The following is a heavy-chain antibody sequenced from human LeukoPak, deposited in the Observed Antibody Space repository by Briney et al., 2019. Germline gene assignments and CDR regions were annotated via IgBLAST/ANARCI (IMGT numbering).Heavy chain of an antibody. CDR2: IHPNSGGT. CDR1: GYTFTGYY. V-gene: IGHV1-2*02. CDR3: ARNDYGSGMGY. D-gene: IGHD3-10*01. Sequence: ASVKVSYKASGYTFTGYYMHWVRQAPGQGLEWMGWIHPNSGGTNYAQKFQGRVTMTRDTSISTAYMELNRLRSDDTAVYYCARNDYGSGMGYWGQGTLVTVSS. J-gene: IGHJ4*02.